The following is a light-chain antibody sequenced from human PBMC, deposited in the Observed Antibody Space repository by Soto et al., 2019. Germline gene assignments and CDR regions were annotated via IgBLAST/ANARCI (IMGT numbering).Light chain of an antibody. Sequence: QSVLTQPASVSGSPGQSITISCNGTRSDVGDYNYVSWYQKQSGKAPKLIIHEVSYRPSGVSNRFSGSNSGNTASLTISGLQAEAEPDSYCDSYTSSRAYVFGSGTKGTVL. CDR1: RSDVGDYNY. CDR3: DSYTSSRAYV. J-gene: IGLJ1*01. V-gene: IGLV2-14*01. CDR2: EVS.